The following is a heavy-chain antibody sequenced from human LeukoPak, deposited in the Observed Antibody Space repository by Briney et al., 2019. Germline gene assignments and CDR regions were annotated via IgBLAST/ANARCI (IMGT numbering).Heavy chain of an antibody. Sequence: ASVKVSCKASGYTFTSYGISWVRQAPGQGLEWMGWISAYNGNTNYAQKLQGRVTMTTDTSTSTAYMELRSLRSDETAVYYCARDAGTYDYVWGSYRFDYWGQGTLVTVSS. CDR1: GYTFTSYG. D-gene: IGHD3-16*02. V-gene: IGHV1-18*04. CDR2: ISAYNGNT. J-gene: IGHJ4*02. CDR3: ARDAGTYDYVWGSYRFDY.